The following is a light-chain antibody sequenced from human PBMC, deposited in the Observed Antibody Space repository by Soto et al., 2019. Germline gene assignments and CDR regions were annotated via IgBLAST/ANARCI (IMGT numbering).Light chain of an antibody. CDR1: SSDVGVYKC. V-gene: IGLV2-14*01. J-gene: IGLJ3*02. CDR2: EVS. CDR3: SSCTTTSAGV. Sequence: QSALTQPASVSGSPGQSITISCTGTSSDVGVYKCVSWYQQYPGKAPKLMIYEVSNRPSGVSNRLSGSKSGNTASLTISGLQAEDEADYYCSSCTTTSAGVFGGGTKLTVL.